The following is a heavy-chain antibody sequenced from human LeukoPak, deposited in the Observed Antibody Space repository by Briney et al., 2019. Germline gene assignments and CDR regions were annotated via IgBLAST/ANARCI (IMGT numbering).Heavy chain of an antibody. V-gene: IGHV3-33*06. D-gene: IGHD3-9*01. CDR1: GFTFSSYG. J-gene: IGHJ4*02. CDR2: IWYDGSNK. CDR3: AKETYDILTGYYHFDY. Sequence: PGGSLRLSCAAPGFTFSSYGMHWVLQAPGKGLEWVAVIWYDGSNKYYADSVKGRFTISRDNSKNTLYLQMNSLRAEDTAVYYCAKETYDILTGYYHFDYWGQGTLVTVSS.